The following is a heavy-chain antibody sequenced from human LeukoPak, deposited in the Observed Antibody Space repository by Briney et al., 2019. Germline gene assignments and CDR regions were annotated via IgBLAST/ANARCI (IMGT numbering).Heavy chain of an antibody. CDR3: ARAEASVAAFDF. J-gene: IGHJ4*02. V-gene: IGHV3-21*01. CDR2: ISSRSDYI. D-gene: IGHD6-19*01. CDR1: GFTFDGYT. Sequence: GGSLRLSCAASGFTFDGYTMNWVRQAPGKGLEWVASISSRSDYIYYADSVRGRFTVSRENAKDSLSLQMNTLRAEDTATYYCARAEASVAAFDFWGQGTLVTVSS.